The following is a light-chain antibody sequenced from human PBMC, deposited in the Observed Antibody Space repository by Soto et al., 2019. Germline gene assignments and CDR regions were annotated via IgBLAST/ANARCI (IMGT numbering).Light chain of an antibody. V-gene: IGLV2-11*01. J-gene: IGLJ3*02. Sequence: QSALTKPRSVSGSPGQSVTISCTGTSSDVGAYKYVSWYQQHPGKAPRLIIYDVIERPSGVPDRFSGSKSGNTASLTISGLQGEDEADYYCCSYAGNYIWVFGGGTKLTVL. CDR1: SSDVGAYKY. CDR2: DVI. CDR3: CSYAGNYIWV.